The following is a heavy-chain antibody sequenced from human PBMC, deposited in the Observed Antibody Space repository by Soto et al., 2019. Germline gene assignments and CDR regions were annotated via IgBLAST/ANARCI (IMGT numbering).Heavy chain of an antibody. V-gene: IGHV3-9*01. CDR3: AKDRQPGENSGYDPGFHY. D-gene: IGHD5-12*01. CDR2: ISWNSGSI. J-gene: IGHJ4*02. Sequence: GGSLRLSCAASGFTFDDYAMHWVRQAPGKGLEWVSGISWNSGSIGYADSVKGRFTISRDNAKNSLYLQMNSLRAEDTALYYCAKDRQPGENSGYDPGFHYRGQGTLVTVSS. CDR1: GFTFDDYA.